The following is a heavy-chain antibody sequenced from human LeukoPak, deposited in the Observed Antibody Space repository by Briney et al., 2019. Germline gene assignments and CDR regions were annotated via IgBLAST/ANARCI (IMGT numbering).Heavy chain of an antibody. V-gene: IGHV3-9*01. CDR1: GFTFDDYA. J-gene: IGHJ3*02. CDR3: AKDLFSGELLGAFDI. Sequence: PGRSLRLSCAASGFTFDDYAMHWVRQAPGKGLEWASGISWNSGSIGYADSVKGRFTISRDNAKNSLYLQMNSLRAEDTALYYCAKDLFSGELLGAFDIWGQGTMVTVSS. D-gene: IGHD3-10*01. CDR2: ISWNSGSI.